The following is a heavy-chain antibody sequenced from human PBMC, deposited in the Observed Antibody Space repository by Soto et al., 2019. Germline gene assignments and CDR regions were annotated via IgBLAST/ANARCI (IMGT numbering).Heavy chain of an antibody. CDR2: IYPGDSDT. CDR3: ARSVVVVPAADPLASFYYYYGMDV. J-gene: IGHJ6*02. D-gene: IGHD2-2*01. V-gene: IGHV5-51*01. Sequence: GESLKISCKGSGYSFTSYWIGWVRQMPGKGLEWMGIIYPGDSDTRYSPSFQGQVTISADKSISTAYLQWSSLKASDTAMYYCARSVVVVPAADPLASFYYYYGMDVWGQGTTVTVSS. CDR1: GYSFTSYW.